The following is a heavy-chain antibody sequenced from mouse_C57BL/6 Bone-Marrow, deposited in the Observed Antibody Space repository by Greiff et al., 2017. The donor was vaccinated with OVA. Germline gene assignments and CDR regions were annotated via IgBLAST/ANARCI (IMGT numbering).Heavy chain of an antibody. V-gene: IGHV14-1*01. D-gene: IGHD1-1*01. Sequence: EVQLQQSGAELVRPGASVKLSCTASGFNIKDYYMHWVKQRPEQGLEWIGRIDPADGDTEYAPKFQGKATLTADTSSNSAYLQLSSLTSEDAAVYSFSHCYCGSTDYYAMDYWGQGTSVTVSS. CDR2: IDPADGDT. CDR3: SHCYCGSTDYYAMDY. CDR1: GFNIKDYY. J-gene: IGHJ4*01.